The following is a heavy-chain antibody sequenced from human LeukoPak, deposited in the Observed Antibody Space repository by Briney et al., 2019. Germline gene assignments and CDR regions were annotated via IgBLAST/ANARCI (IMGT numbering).Heavy chain of an antibody. CDR2: IKSKTDGGTT. J-gene: IGHJ4*02. D-gene: IGHD6-13*01. CDR1: GFTFSSYS. CDR3: TTDPLGSYDPSIAAAAFDY. V-gene: IGHV3-15*01. Sequence: GGSLRLSCAASGFTFSSYSMNWVRQAPGKGLEWVGRIKSKTDGGTTDYAAPVKGRFTISRDDSKNTLYLQMNSLKTEDTAVYYCTTDPLGSYDPSIAAAAFDYWGQGTLVTVSS.